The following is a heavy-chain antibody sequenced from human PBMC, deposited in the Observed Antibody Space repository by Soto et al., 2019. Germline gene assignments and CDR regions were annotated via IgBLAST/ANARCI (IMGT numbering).Heavy chain of an antibody. CDR3: ARCLQYSSGWYGASFYGMDV. J-gene: IGHJ6*02. V-gene: IGHV4-34*01. CDR1: GGSFSGYY. CDR2: INHSGST. Sequence: SETLSLTCAVYGGSFSGYYWSWIRQPPGKGLEWIGEINHSGSTNYNPSLKSRVTISVDTSKNQFSLKLSSVTAADTAVYYCARCLQYSSGWYGASFYGMDVWGQGTTVTVSS. D-gene: IGHD6-19*01.